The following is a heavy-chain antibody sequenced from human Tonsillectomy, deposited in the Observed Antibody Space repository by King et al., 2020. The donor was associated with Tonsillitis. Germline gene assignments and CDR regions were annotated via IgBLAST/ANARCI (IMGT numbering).Heavy chain of an antibody. CDR2: INPNNGGT. CDR1: GYTFTGYY. Sequence: QLVQSGAEVKKPGASLKVSCKASGYTFTGYYMHWVRQAPGQGLEWMGWINPNNGGTNYAHKFQGRVTMTRETSISTAYMELSRLRSDDTAVYYCAMGLRDYDSSAKGAFDIWGQGTMVTVSS. D-gene: IGHD3-22*01. CDR3: AMGLRDYDSSAKGAFDI. V-gene: IGHV1-2*07. J-gene: IGHJ3*02.